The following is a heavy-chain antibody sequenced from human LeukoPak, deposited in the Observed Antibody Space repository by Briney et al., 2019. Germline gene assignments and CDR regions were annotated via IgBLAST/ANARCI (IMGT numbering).Heavy chain of an antibody. CDR2: ISNSGDTT. D-gene: IGHD2-21*01. CDR3: AKAPYSTPLYSCADDY. CDR1: GFTFWSYA. V-gene: IGHV3-23*01. J-gene: IGHJ4*02. Sequence: GGSLRLSCAASGFTFWSYAMTWVRQAPGKGLEWVSDISNSGDTTYYADSVRGRFTISRDNSKNTLYLQMNSLRGGDTALYYCAKAPYSTPLYSCADDYWGQGTLVTVSS.